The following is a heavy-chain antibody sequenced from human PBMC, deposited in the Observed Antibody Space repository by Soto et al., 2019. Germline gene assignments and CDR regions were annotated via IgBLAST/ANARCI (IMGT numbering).Heavy chain of an antibody. D-gene: IGHD4-17*01. Sequence: PWXSLRLSCAASGFSFSSYWVHWFRQAPGKGLVWVSRINTEGSSTSYAESVKGRFTISRDNAKNTLYLQMNSLRAEDTAVYYCARGRYGDFDYWGQGTLVTVSS. CDR1: GFSFSSYW. CDR3: ARGRYGDFDY. V-gene: IGHV3-74*01. J-gene: IGHJ4*02. CDR2: INTEGSST.